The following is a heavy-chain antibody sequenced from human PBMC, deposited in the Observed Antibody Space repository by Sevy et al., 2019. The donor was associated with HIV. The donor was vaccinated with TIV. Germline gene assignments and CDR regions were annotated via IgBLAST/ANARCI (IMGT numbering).Heavy chain of an antibody. D-gene: IGHD6-13*01. Sequence: GGSLRLSCAASGFTFSIYAMTWVRQAPGKGLEWVSAISGSGGSTYYADSVKGRFTISRDKSKNTLYLQMNNLRAEDTAVYYCAKGDSTFYGMDVWGQGTTVTVSS. V-gene: IGHV3-23*01. CDR2: ISGSGGST. J-gene: IGHJ6*02. CDR1: GFTFSIYA. CDR3: AKGDSTFYGMDV.